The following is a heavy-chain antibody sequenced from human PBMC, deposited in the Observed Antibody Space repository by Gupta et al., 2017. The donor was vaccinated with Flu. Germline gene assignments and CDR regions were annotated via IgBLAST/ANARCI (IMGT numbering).Heavy chain of an antibody. J-gene: IGHJ4*02. D-gene: IGHD6-19*01. Sequence: QVQLVQSGAEVKKPGASVKVSCKASGYTFTDYYMQWVRQAPGQGLEGMGWILPNSGGTNFAQKFQGRVTMTRDTAISTAYMELRRLRSDDTAVYYCARGGLEGITVAGPDFWDQGTLVTVSS. CDR3: ARGGLEGITVAGPDF. CDR2: ILPNSGGT. V-gene: IGHV1-2*02. CDR1: GYTFTDYY.